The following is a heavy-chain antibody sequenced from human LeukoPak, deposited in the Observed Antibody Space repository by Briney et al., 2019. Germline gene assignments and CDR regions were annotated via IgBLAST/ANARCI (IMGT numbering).Heavy chain of an antibody. D-gene: IGHD3-10*01. CDR3: ARGGWSYYYGSAFDY. CDR1: GGSFSGYY. CDR2: INHSGST. J-gene: IGHJ4*02. Sequence: SETLSLTCAVYGGSFSGYYWSWIRQPPGKGLEWIGEINHSGSTNYNPSLKSRVTISVDTSKNQFSLKLSSVTAADTAVYYCARGGWSYYYGSAFDYWGQGTLVTVSS. V-gene: IGHV4-34*01.